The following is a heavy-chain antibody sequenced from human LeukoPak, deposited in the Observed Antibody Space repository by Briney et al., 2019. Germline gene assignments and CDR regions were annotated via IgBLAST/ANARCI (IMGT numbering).Heavy chain of an antibody. J-gene: IGHJ6*02. CDR3: SRDLGDYHGMDV. CDR1: GFSFSIYS. Sequence: GGSLRLSCAASGFSFSIYSMNWVRQAPGEGPEWVSYISGSGDSKYYADSVQGRFTISRDNAKNSLFLQMNSLRDEDTAVYYCSRDLGDYHGMDVWGQGTTVTVSS. D-gene: IGHD3-16*01. V-gene: IGHV3-48*02. CDR2: ISGSGDSK.